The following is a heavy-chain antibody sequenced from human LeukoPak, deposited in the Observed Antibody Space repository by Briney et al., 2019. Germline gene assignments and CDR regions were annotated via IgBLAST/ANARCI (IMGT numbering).Heavy chain of an antibody. CDR1: SGSISSYY. CDR3: ARMFSGSGSYYTNFDS. Sequence: SETLSLTCTVSSGSISSYYWSWIRQPPGKGLEWIAYIDYSGGTKYNPSLKSRVTISVDTSKNQFSLRLSSVTAADTAVYYCARMFSGSGSYYTNFDSWGQGTLVTVSS. D-gene: IGHD3-10*01. V-gene: IGHV4-59*01. CDR2: IDYSGGT. J-gene: IGHJ4*02.